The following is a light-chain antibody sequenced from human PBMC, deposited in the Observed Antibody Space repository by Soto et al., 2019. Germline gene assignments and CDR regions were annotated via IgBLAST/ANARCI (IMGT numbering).Light chain of an antibody. J-gene: IGLJ1*01. CDR1: RRDVGASDY. CDR2: EVN. V-gene: IGLV2-8*01. CDR3: LSHSGSSNV. Sequence: QSVLTQPPSASGSPGQSVAISCTGTRRDVGASDYVSWYQQHSGKAPKLLLYEVNKRPSGVPDRFSGSKSGNTTSLTVSALQADDEADYYCLSHSGSSNVLGTGTKLTVL.